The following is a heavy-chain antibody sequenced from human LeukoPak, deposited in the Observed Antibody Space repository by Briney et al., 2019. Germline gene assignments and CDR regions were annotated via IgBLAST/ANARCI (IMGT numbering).Heavy chain of an antibody. D-gene: IGHD6-19*01. CDR3: ARVEQWLAHFDY. V-gene: IGHV1-2*02. CDR1: GYTFTDYY. J-gene: IGHJ4*02. Sequence: ASVKVSCKASGYTFTDYYIHWVRQAPGQGLEWMGWINPNSGGTNYAQKFQGRVTMTRDTSISTAYMELRSLRSDDTAVYYCARVEQWLAHFDYWGQGTLVTVSS. CDR2: INPNSGGT.